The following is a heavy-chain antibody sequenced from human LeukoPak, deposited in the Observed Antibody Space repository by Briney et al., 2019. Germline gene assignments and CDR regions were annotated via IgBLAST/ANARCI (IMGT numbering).Heavy chain of an antibody. CDR2: IYYRGDT. D-gene: IGHD3-3*01. J-gene: IGHJ6*02. CDR3: TRSLGVVIHGGMDV. CDR1: GGSISSSSYY. V-gene: IGHV4-39*01. Sequence: PSETLSLTCTVSGGSISSSSYYWGWIRQPPGKGLEWIGSIYYRGDTYYNPSLKSRVTISEDTSKNQFSLKLRYVTAADTAVYYCTRSLGVVIHGGMDVWGQGTTVTVSS.